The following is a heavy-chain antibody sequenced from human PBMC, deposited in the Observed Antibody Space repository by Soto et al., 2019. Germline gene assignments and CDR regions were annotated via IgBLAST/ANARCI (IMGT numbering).Heavy chain of an antibody. V-gene: IGHV1-46*01. CDR1: GYTFTTYY. J-gene: IGHJ4*02. CDR2: INPSGGSS. D-gene: IGHD6-19*01. CDR3: ARDRGIAVAAGAIDY. Sequence: QVQLVESGAEVREPGASVKLSCRASGYTFTTYYIHWVRQAPGQGLEWVGIINPSGGSSSYAQSFQGRVTMTRDTSTRTVYMEWSSLNSEDTAVYYCARDRGIAVAAGAIDYWGQGTLVTVSS.